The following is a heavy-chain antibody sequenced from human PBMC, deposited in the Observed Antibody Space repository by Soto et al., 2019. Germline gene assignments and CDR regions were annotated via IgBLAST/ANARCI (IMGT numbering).Heavy chain of an antibody. CDR3: AREIREAVGRGHHYYGIDV. J-gene: IGHJ6*02. V-gene: IGHV3-13*04. CDR2: IGTIGDT. Sequence: EVQLVEFGGGLVQPGGSLRLSCAASGFNFRNYDMHWVRHVPGKGLEWVSAIGTIGDTYYRDSVKGRFTISREDAKYSLNLQMNSLTAGDTAVYYWAREIREAVGRGHHYYGIDVWGQGTTVTVSS. D-gene: IGHD6-13*01. CDR1: GFNFRNYD.